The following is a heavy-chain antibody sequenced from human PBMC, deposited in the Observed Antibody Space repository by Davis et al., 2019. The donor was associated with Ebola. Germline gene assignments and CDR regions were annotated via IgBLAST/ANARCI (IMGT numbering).Heavy chain of an antibody. CDR2: IYYSGST. D-gene: IGHD2-2*01. CDR1: VGSISSHY. CDR3: ARDRASGYQLRPAGFDP. J-gene: IGHJ5*02. V-gene: IGHV4-59*11. Sequence: SETLSLTCTVSVGSISSHYWSWIRQPPGKGLEWIGYIYYSGSTNYNPSLKSRVTISVDTSKNQFSLKLSSVTAADTAVYYCARDRASGYQLRPAGFDPWGQGTPVTVSS.